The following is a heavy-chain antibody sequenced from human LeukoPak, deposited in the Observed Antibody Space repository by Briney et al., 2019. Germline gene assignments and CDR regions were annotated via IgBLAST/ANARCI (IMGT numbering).Heavy chain of an antibody. CDR3: ASAPEWRSYYSSH. D-gene: IGHD1-26*01. V-gene: IGHV1-69*13. CDR2: IIPIFGTA. Sequence: ASVKVSCKASGGTFSSYAISWVRQAPGQGLEWMGGIIPIFGTANYAQKFQGRVTVTADESTSTAYMELSSLRSEDTAVYYCASAPEWRSYYSSHWGQGTLVTVSS. CDR1: GGTFSSYA. J-gene: IGHJ4*02.